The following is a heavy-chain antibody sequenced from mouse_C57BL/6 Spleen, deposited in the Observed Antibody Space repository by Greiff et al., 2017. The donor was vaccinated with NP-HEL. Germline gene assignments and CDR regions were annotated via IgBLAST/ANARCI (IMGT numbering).Heavy chain of an antibody. D-gene: IGHD1-1*01. CDR2: IDPSDSYT. CDR3: ARSSGSSPSYWYFDV. V-gene: IGHV1-69*01. J-gene: IGHJ1*03. CDR1: GYTFTSYW. Sequence: QVQLKQPGAELVMPGASVKLSCKASGYTFTSYWMHWVKQRPGQGLEWIGEIDPSDSYTNYNQKFKGKSTLTVDKSSSTAYMQLSSLTSEDSAVYYCARSSGSSPSYWYFDVWGTGTTVTVSS.